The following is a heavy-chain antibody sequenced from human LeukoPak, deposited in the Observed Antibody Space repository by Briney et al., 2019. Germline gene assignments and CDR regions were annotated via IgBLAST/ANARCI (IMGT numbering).Heavy chain of an antibody. D-gene: IGHD2-8*02. V-gene: IGHV3-23*01. CDR3: TKSTDYWYYGMDV. J-gene: IGHJ6*02. CDR2: ISANGGSS. CDR1: GFTFSTFA. Sequence: PGGSLRLSCAASGFTFSTFAMYWVRQAPGEGPEWVSGISANGGSSTYADSVRGRFTSSRDNSRNTLYLQMSSLRVDDTATYYCTKSTDYWYYGMDVWGQGTTVTVSS.